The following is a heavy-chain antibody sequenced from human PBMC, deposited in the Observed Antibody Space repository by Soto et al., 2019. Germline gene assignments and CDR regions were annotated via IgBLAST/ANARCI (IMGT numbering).Heavy chain of an antibody. Sequence: QVQLVQSGAEVKKPGSSVKVSCKASGGTFSSYAISWVRQAPGHGLEWMGGIIPIFGTANYAQKFQGRVTITADESTRTAYMELSSLRSEDTAVYYCASPGGGRNYYYYGMDVWGQGTTVTVSS. V-gene: IGHV1-69*12. D-gene: IGHD1-1*01. CDR3: ASPGGGRNYYYYGMDV. J-gene: IGHJ6*02. CDR1: GGTFSSYA. CDR2: IIPIFGTA.